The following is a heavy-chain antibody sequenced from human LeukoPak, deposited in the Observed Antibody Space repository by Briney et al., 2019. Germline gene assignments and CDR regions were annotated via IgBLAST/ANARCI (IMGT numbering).Heavy chain of an antibody. CDR3: AKSTTFYSSTLPDY. D-gene: IGHD6-13*01. Sequence: GGSLRLSCAASGFTFSNAWMSWVRQAPGKGLEWVGRIKSKTDGGTTDYTAPVKGRFTISRDDSKNTLYLQMNSLRAEDTAVYYCAKSTTFYSSTLPDYWGQGTLVTVSS. V-gene: IGHV3-15*01. J-gene: IGHJ4*02. CDR2: IKSKTDGGTT. CDR1: GFTFSNAW.